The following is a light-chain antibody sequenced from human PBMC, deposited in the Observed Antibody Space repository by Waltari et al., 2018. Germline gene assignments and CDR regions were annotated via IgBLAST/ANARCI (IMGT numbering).Light chain of an antibody. CDR3: MQALQTPTS. CDR1: QSLIHSNGLTY. CDR2: LGS. J-gene: IGKJ4*01. Sequence: DIVMTQSPLSLPVTPGEPASISCTSSQSLIHSNGLTYLDWYLQKPGQSPQLLIYLGSNRAPGVPDRFSGSGSGTDFTLKISRVEAEDVGVYYCMQALQTPTSFGGETKVEMK. V-gene: IGKV2-28*01.